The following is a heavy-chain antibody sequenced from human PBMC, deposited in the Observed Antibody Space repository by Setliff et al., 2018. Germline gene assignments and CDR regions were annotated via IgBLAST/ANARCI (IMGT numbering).Heavy chain of an antibody. D-gene: IGHD1-1*01. Sequence: GESLKISCAASGFSLSDYQMSWVRQAPGKGLEWVAMILGEGSDKRYVDSVKGRFIISRDNAKQSVELQMSALRVEDTAVYYCVRDWRDQKASDVWGQGTMVTVSS. V-gene: IGHV3-7*01. J-gene: IGHJ3*01. CDR1: GFSLSDYQ. CDR3: VRDWRDQKASDV. CDR2: ILGEGSDK.